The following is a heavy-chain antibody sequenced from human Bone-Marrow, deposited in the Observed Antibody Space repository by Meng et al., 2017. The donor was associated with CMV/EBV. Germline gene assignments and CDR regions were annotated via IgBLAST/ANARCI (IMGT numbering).Heavy chain of an antibody. CDR2: IYWNDDK. Sequence: SGPTLVKPTQTLTLTCTFSGFSLSTSGEGVGWIRQPPGKALEWLALIYWNDDKRYSPSLKSRLTITKDASKNQVVLTMTNVDPVDTATYYCAHKSVGAPLLDYWGQGTLVTVSS. J-gene: IGHJ4*02. CDR1: GFSLSTSGEG. CDR3: AHKSVGAPLLDY. D-gene: IGHD3-10*01. V-gene: IGHV2-5*01.